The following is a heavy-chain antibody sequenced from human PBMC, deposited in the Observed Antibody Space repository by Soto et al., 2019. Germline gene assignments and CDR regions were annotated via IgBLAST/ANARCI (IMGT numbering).Heavy chain of an antibody. Sequence: ASVKVSCKASGYTFTSYYMHWVRQAPGQGLEWMGIINPSGGSTSYAQKFQGRVTMTRDTSTSTVYMELSSLRSEDTAVYYCARSITMIVVVITGSGMYVWGQGTTVTVSS. D-gene: IGHD3-22*01. J-gene: IGHJ6*02. CDR2: INPSGGST. V-gene: IGHV1-46*01. CDR3: ARSITMIVVVITGSGMYV. CDR1: GYTFTSYY.